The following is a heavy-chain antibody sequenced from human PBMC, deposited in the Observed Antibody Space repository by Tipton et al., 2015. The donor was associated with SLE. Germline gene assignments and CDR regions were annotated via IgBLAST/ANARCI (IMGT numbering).Heavy chain of an antibody. CDR3: ARGSGLGRLGY. CDR2: IYNSGST. J-gene: IGHJ4*02. CDR1: GGSISSYY. Sequence: TLSLTCIVSGGSISSYYWSWIRQPPGKGLEWIGYIYNSGSTNYNPSLKSRVTISVDTSKNQFSLKLRSEDTAVYYCARGSGLGRLGYWGQGTLVTVSS. V-gene: IGHV4-59*01. D-gene: IGHD7-27*01.